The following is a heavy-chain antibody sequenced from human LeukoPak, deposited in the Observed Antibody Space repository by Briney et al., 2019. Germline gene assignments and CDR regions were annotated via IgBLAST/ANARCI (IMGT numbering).Heavy chain of an antibody. Sequence: SVTVSCKASGGTFSSYAISWVRQAPGQGLEWMGGIIPIFGTANYAQKFQGRVTMTRDTSTSTVYMELSSLRSEDTAVYYCARDSCRASCLDNWFDPWGQGTLVTVSS. J-gene: IGHJ5*02. D-gene: IGHD2-2*01. CDR2: IIPIFGTA. CDR3: ARDSCRASCLDNWFDP. V-gene: IGHV1-69*05. CDR1: GGTFSSYA.